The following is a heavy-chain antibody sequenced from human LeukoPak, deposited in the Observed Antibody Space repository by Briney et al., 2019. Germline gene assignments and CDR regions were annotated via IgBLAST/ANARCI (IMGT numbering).Heavy chain of an antibody. CDR1: GGTSKRYG. CDR2: IIPLLSTT. CDR3: AFTEGVVAATGSMDV. Sequence: APVKVSCKASGGTSKRYGISWVRQAPGQGLDWMGRIIPLLSTTNYAQRFQGRVTITADESTSTAYVELRSPRSEDTAVYYCAFTEGVVAATGSMDVWGQGTMVTVSS. J-gene: IGHJ6*02. V-gene: IGHV1-69*13. D-gene: IGHD2-15*01.